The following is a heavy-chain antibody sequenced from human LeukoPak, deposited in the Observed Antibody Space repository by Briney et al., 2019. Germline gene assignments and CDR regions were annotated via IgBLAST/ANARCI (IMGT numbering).Heavy chain of an antibody. V-gene: IGHV3-9*01. D-gene: IGHD1-26*01. Sequence: PGGSLRLSCAATGFTFKDYGMHWVRHPPGKGLEWVSGINWNGGGTDYADSVKGRFTISRDHAKNSLYLQMTSLRPEDTALYYCAKHLRATNTYIFFGLDVWGQGTTVTVSS. J-gene: IGHJ6*02. CDR2: INWNGGGT. CDR3: AKHLRATNTYIFFGLDV. CDR1: GFTFKDYG.